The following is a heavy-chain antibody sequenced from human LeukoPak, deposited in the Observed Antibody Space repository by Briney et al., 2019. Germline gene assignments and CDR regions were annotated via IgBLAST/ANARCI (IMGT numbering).Heavy chain of an antibody. CDR1: GYSFTSYY. CDR3: ASPWKYSGSSYGAFDI. D-gene: IGHD1-26*01. V-gene: IGHV1-46*01. J-gene: IGHJ3*02. CDR2: INPSGGST. Sequence: ASVKVSCKASGYSFTSYYMHWVRQAPGQGLEWMGIINPSGGSTSYAQKFQGRVTMTRDTSTSTVYMELSSLRSEDTAVYYCASPWKYSGSSYGAFDIWGQGTMVTVSS.